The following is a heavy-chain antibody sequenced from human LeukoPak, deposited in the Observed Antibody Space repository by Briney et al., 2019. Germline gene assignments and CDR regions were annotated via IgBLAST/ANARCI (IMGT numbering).Heavy chain of an antibody. Sequence: PGGSLRLSCTVSGFTFSRTWMRWVRQAPGKGLVWVSHINGDGTSTNYADSVKGRFTISRDNAKNTLFLQMNSLRVEDTAVYYCASGSFCTNGVCYKGFDYWGQGTLVSVST. CDR3: ASGSFCTNGVCYKGFDY. J-gene: IGHJ4*02. CDR2: INGDGTST. V-gene: IGHV3-74*01. D-gene: IGHD2-8*01. CDR1: GFTFSRTW.